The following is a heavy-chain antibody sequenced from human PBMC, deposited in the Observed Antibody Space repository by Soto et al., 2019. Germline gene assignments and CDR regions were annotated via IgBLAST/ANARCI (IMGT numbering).Heavy chain of an antibody. CDR1: GFTFSSYG. V-gene: IGHV3-30*18. CDR2: ISYDGSNK. D-gene: IGHD3-16*01. J-gene: IGHJ4*02. CDR3: AKDLGGGAADY. Sequence: GSLRLSCAASGFTFSSYGMHWVRQAPGKGLEWVAVISYDGSNKYYADSVKGRFTISRDNSKNTLYLQMNSLRAEDTAVYYCAKDLGGGAADYWGQGTLVTVSS.